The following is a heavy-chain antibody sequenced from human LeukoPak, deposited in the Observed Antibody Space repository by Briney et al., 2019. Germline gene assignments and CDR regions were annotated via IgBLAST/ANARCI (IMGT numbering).Heavy chain of an antibody. CDR1: GFTFSNAW. J-gene: IGHJ3*02. D-gene: IGHD6-19*01. CDR2: IKSKTDGGTT. Sequence: GGSLRLSCAASGFTFSNAWMSWVRQAPGKGLEWVGRIKSKTDGGTTDYAAPVKGRFTISRDDSKNTLCLQMNSLKTEDTAVYYCARDHAVAGRFGIWGQGTMVTVSS. CDR3: ARDHAVAGRFGI. V-gene: IGHV3-15*01.